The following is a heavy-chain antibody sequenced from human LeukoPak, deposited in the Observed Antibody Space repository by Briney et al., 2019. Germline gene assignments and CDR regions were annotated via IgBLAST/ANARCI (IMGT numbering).Heavy chain of an antibody. V-gene: IGHV3-23*01. CDR3: AKSLFTSATGTGRAFHI. CDR2: ISASGDVT. CDR1: GFTVSSNY. D-gene: IGHD1-1*01. Sequence: QPGGSLRLSCAASGFTVSSNYMSWVRQAPGKGLQWLSGISASGDVTFHADRVKGRFAISRDNSKNTLYLQMTGLRAGDTAEYYCAKSLFTSATGTGRAFHIWGQGTMVTVSS. J-gene: IGHJ3*02.